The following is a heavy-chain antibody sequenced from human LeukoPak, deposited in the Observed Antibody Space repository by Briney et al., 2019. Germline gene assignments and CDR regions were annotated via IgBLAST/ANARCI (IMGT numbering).Heavy chain of an antibody. CDR2: ISAYNGNT. J-gene: IGHJ4*02. D-gene: IGHD3-3*01. CDR3: ARSPKESYDFWSGSDF. Sequence: ASVKVSCKASGYTFTSYGISWVRQAPGQGLEWMGWISAYNGNTNYAQKLQGRVTMITDTSTSTAYMELRSLRSDDTAVYYCARSPKESYDFWSGSDFWGQGTLVTVSS. CDR1: GYTFTSYG. V-gene: IGHV1-18*01.